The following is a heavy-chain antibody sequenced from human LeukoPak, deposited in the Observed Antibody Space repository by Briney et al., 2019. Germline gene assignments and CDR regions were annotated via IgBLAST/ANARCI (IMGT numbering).Heavy chain of an antibody. CDR3: AKEGPTALGVPAHYGMDV. V-gene: IGHV3-30*18. CDR2: ITYDGSKK. Sequence: GGSVTLSCAASGFTFSSYGMQWLRQAPGKGLECGAVITYDGSKKYYAASGKGRLHTSRDNSKNTLYLQMNSLGAEDTAVYYCAKEGPTALGVPAHYGMDVWLKGTTVSVSS. CDR1: GFTFSSYG. J-gene: IGHJ6*04. D-gene: IGHD2-2*01.